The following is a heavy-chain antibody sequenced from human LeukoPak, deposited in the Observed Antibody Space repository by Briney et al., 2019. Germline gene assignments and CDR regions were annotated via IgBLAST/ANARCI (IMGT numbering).Heavy chain of an antibody. D-gene: IGHD2-15*01. V-gene: IGHV3-30-3*01. CDR2: ISYDGSNK. CDR1: GFTLSSYA. Sequence: GGSLRLSCAASGFTLSSYAMPWVRQAPGKGLEWVAVISYDGSNKYYADSVKGRFTISRDNSKNTLYLQMNSLRAEGTAVYYCATVDAIDEYFQHWGQGTLVTVSS. J-gene: IGHJ1*01. CDR3: ATVDAIDEYFQH.